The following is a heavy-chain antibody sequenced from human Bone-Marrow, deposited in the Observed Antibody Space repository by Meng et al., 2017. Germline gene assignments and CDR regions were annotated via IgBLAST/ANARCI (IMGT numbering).Heavy chain of an antibody. V-gene: IGHV3-23*01. CDR2: ISGSGGST. J-gene: IGHJ4*02. CDR1: GFTFSSYA. Sequence: GESLKISCAASGFTFSSYAMSWVRQAPGKGLEWVSAISGSGGSTYYADSVKGRFTISSDNSKNTLYLQMNSLRAEDTAVYYCAKQYCSGGSCYEGMAYWGQGTLVTAPQ. CDR3: AKQYCSGGSCYEGMAY. D-gene: IGHD2-15*01.